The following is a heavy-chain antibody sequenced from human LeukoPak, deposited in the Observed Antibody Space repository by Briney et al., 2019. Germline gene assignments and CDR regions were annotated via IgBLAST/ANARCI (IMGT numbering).Heavy chain of an antibody. CDR1: GFTFSSYS. V-gene: IGHV3-21*01. Sequence: GGSLRLSCAASGFTFSSYSMNWVRQAPGKGLEWVSSISSSSYIYYADSVKGRFTISRDNAKNSLYLQMNSLRAEDTAVYYCAREFGSWYHNSGGFDYWGQGTLVTVSS. CDR3: AREFGSWYHNSGGFDY. CDR2: ISSSSYI. D-gene: IGHD6-13*01. J-gene: IGHJ4*02.